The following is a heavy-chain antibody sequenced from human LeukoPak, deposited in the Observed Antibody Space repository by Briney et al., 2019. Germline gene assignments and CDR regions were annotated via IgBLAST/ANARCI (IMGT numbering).Heavy chain of an antibody. CDR2: INHSGST. CDR1: GGSFSGFY. CDR3: ARGAGDYARYYFDD. J-gene: IGHJ4*02. Sequence: PSETLSLTCAVYGGSFSGFYWSWIRQPPMKGLEWLGEINHSGSTNYNTSLKSRVTISVDTSKKQFSLKLTSVTAADTAVYYCARGAGDYARYYFDDWGQGTLVTVSS. V-gene: IGHV4-34*01. D-gene: IGHD4-17*01.